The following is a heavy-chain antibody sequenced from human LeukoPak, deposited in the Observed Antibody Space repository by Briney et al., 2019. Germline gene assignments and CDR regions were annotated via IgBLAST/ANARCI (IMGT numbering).Heavy chain of an antibody. V-gene: IGHV4-38-2*02. J-gene: IGHJ5*02. CDR3: ARDPRLNWFDP. CDR2: IYHSGST. Sequence: SGTLSLTCAVSGYSISSGYYWGWIRQPPGKGLDWIGSIYHSGSTYYNPSLKSRVTISVDTSKNQFSLKLSSMTAADTAVYYCARDPRLNWFDPWGQGTLVTVSS. CDR1: GYSISSGYY.